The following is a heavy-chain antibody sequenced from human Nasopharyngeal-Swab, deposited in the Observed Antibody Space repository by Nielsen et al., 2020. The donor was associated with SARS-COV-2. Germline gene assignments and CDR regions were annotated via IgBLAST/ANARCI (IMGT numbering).Heavy chain of an antibody. CDR3: ARDLLSGTAAMVYFDY. D-gene: IGHD5-18*01. J-gene: IGHJ4*02. CDR1: GYTFTGYY. CDR2: INPNSGGT. V-gene: IGHV1-2*06. Sequence: ASVKVSCKASGYTFTGYYMHWVRQAPGQGLEWMGRINPNSGGTNYAQKFQGRVTMTTDTSTSTAYMELRSLRSDDTAVYYCARDLLSGTAAMVYFDYWGQGTLVTVSS.